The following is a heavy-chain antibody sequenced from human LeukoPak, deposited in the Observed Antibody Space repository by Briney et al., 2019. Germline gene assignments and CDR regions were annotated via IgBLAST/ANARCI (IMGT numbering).Heavy chain of an antibody. Sequence: GGSLRLSCAASGFTFSSYWMSWVRQAPGQGLEWVANIKQDGSEKYYVDSVKGRFTISRDNAKNSLYLQMNSLRAEDTAVYYCARDLVPAATPYNWFDPWGQGTLVTVSS. CDR3: ARDLVPAATPYNWFDP. CDR1: GFTFSSYW. D-gene: IGHD2-2*02. CDR2: IKQDGSEK. J-gene: IGHJ5*02. V-gene: IGHV3-7*01.